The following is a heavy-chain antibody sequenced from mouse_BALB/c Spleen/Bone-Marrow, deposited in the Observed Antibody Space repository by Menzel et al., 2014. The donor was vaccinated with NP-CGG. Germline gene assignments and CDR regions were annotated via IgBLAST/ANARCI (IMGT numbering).Heavy chain of an antibody. J-gene: IGHJ4*01. CDR2: IRNKANGYTT. CDR3: ASSYALDS. CDR1: GFTFTDYF. V-gene: IGHV7-3*02. Sequence: EVKLMESGGGLVQPGGSLRLSCAPSGFTFTDYFMSWVRQPPGKALEWLGFIRNKANGYTTEYSASVKGRFTISRDNSQSILYLQLSTLRPEDSATYYCASSYALDSWGQGTSVTVSS.